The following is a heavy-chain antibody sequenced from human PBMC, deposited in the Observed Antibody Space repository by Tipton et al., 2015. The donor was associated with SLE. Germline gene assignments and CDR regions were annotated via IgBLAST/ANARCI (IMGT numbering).Heavy chain of an antibody. V-gene: IGHV4-39*07. CDR2: IYYSGST. Sequence: LRLSCTVSGGSISSSSYYWGWIRQPPGKGLEWIGSIYYSGSTNYNPSLKSRVTISVDTSKNQFSLKLSSVTAADTAVYYCARSGSYPYYYYYMDVWGKGTTVTVSS. CDR3: ARSGSYPYYYYYMDV. J-gene: IGHJ6*03. D-gene: IGHD1-26*01. CDR1: GGSISSSSYY.